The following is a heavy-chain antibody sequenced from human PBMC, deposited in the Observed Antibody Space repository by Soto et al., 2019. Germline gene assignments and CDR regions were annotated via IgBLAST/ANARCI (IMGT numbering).Heavy chain of an antibody. CDR3: ARESSSGNSYFDY. CDR2: IYSGGST. J-gene: IGHJ4*02. V-gene: IGHV3-66*01. D-gene: IGHD1-26*01. CDR1: GFNVSSSN. Sequence: GGSMRVSSAAAGFNVSSSNMRWVRQAPGKGLEWVSLIYSGGSTYYADSVKGRFTISRDNSKNTLFLQMNSVRADDTAMYYCARESSSGNSYFDYWGRGTLVTVSS.